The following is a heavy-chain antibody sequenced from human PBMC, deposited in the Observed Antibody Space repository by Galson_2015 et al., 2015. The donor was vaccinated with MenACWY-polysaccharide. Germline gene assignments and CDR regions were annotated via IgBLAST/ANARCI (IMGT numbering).Heavy chain of an antibody. D-gene: IGHD2-21*02. CDR3: VKARGGYVVTAYFDY. Sequence: SLRLSCATSGFNFDDYAVHWVRQVPGKGLELVSGISWNSGRKEYAESVEGRFVISRDNAKKSLYLQMNSLRIEDTALYYCVKARGGYVVTAYFDYWGQGTLVTVSS. V-gene: IGHV3-9*01. J-gene: IGHJ4*02. CDR2: ISWNSGRK. CDR1: GFNFDDYA.